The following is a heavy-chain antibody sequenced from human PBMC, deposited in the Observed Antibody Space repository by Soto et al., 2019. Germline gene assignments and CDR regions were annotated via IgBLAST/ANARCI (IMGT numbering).Heavy chain of an antibody. V-gene: IGHV3-48*03. D-gene: IGHD3-10*01. CDR2: IDGSGATK. CDR3: ARGFGRFNY. CDR1: GFTFNDFE. J-gene: IGHJ4*02. Sequence: EVQLLESGGGLVQPGGSLRLSCGVSGFTFNDFEMNWVRQAPGKGPEWLAYIDGSGATKKYADSVRGRFTISKDNPNTSLFLQMSSLSATATAIYYCARGFGRFNYLGQGTLFSVSS.